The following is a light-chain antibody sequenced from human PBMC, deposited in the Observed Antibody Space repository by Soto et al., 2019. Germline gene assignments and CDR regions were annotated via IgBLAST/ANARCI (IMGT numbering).Light chain of an antibody. V-gene: IGKV3-15*01. CDR3: QQYNNWPILT. Sequence: EIVMTQSPVTLSVSPGERATLSCRACHSISNSLAWYQQKPGQAPRLLIYDASTRATGIPARFSGSGSGTEFTLTISSLQSEDFAVYYCQQYNNWPILTFGGGTKVEIK. CDR1: HSISNS. CDR2: DAS. J-gene: IGKJ4*01.